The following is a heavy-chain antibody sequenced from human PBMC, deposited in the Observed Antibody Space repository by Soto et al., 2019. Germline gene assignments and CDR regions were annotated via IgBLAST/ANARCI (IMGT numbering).Heavy chain of an antibody. CDR2: GNYRGNS. CDR1: GDSVISDHYY. D-gene: IGHD3-16*01. Sequence: QLQLQESGPGLVKPSETLSLSCTVSGDSVISDHYYWAWVRQPPGKGLEWIGNGNYRGNSDQNPSLKSRVTITVDTSTNQVSLKLTSVTAADTSVYYCARKGGNKFDYWGQGTLGTVSS. CDR3: ARKGGNKFDY. J-gene: IGHJ4*02. V-gene: IGHV4-39*01.